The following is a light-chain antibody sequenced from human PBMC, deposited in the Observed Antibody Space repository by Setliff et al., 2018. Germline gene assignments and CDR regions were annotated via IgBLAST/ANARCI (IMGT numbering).Light chain of an antibody. CDR2: EVT. V-gene: IGLV2-8*01. CDR3: SSYAASYNPYV. Sequence: LTQPPSASGSPGQSLTISCTGTSRDIGAYEFVSWYQQYPGKAPRLIIYEVTKRPSGVPDRFSGSKSGNTASLTVSGLQAEDEADYYCSSYAASYNPYVFGSGTKVTVL. CDR1: SRDIGAYEF. J-gene: IGLJ1*01.